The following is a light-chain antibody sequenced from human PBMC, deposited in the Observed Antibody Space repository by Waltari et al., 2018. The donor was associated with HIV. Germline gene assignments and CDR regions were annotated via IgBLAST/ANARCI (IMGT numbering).Light chain of an antibody. CDR3: GTWDTSLSAGV. CDR2: DNN. Sequence: QAVLPPPPPVSAAPGQKVTISCSGSRSTIRNNSVSWYQQFPGKAPKVLIYDNNKRPPGVPDRFSGSRSGTSATLGVAGLQTGDEADYYCGTWDTSLSAGVFGGGTKLTVL. V-gene: IGLV1-51*01. J-gene: IGLJ3*02. CDR1: RSTIRNNS.